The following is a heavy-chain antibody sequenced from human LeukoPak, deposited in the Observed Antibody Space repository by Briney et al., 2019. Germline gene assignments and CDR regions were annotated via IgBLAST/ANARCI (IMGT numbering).Heavy chain of an antibody. D-gene: IGHD5-18*01. CDR3: AGEDSYGTFDY. V-gene: IGHV4-61*01. J-gene: IGHJ4*02. Sequence: KPSETLSLTCTVSGGSVSSGSYYWSWIRQPPGKGLEWIGYIYYSGSTNYNPSLKSRVTISVDTSKNQFSLKLSSVTAADTAVYYCAGEDSYGTFDYWGQGTLVTVSS. CDR1: GGSVSSGSYY. CDR2: IYYSGST.